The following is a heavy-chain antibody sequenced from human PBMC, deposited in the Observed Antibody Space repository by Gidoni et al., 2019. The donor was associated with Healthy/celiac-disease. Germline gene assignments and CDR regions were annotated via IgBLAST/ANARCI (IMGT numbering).Heavy chain of an antibody. CDR1: GGSFSGYY. Sequence: QVQLQQWGAGLLKPSETLSLTCAVYGGSFSGYYWSWIRQPPGQGLEWIGEINHSGSTNYNPSLKSRVTISVDTSKNQFSLKLSSVTAADTAVYYCARGVDYHGSGSYFFDYWGQGTLVTVSS. CDR2: INHSGST. D-gene: IGHD3-10*01. V-gene: IGHV4-34*01. CDR3: ARGVDYHGSGSYFFDY. J-gene: IGHJ4*02.